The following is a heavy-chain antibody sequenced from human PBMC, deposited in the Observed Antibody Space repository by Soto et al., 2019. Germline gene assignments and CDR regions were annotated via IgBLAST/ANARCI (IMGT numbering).Heavy chain of an antibody. J-gene: IGHJ5*02. CDR2: ISGSGGST. D-gene: IGHD3-9*01. CDR3: AKIRYFDWSNWFDP. CDR1: GCTVSSYA. Sequence: GGSLRLSCAASGCTVSSYAMSWVRQAPGKGLEWVSAISGSGGSTYYADSVKGRFTISRDNSKNTLYLQMNSLRAEDTAVYYCAKIRYFDWSNWFDPWGQGTLVTVSS. V-gene: IGHV3-23*01.